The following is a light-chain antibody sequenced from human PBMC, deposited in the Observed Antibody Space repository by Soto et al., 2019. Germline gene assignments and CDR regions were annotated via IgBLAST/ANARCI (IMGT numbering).Light chain of an antibody. V-gene: IGLV1-47*01. Sequence: QSVLTQPPSASGTPGQRVTISCSGRSSNIGSNHVYWYQQFPGTAPKLLMYRSDQRPSGVPDRFSGSKSGTSASLAITGLRSDDEADYYCSGRDDSLSGVVFGGGTKLTVL. J-gene: IGLJ2*01. CDR2: RSD. CDR1: SSNIGSNH. CDR3: SGRDDSLSGVV.